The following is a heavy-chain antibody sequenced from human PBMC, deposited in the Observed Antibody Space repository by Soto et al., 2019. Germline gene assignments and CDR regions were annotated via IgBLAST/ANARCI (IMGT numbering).Heavy chain of an antibody. CDR2: INHSGST. V-gene: IGHV4-34*01. D-gene: IGHD3-3*01. CDR1: GGSFSGYC. J-gene: IGHJ6*02. CDR3: ARALNYDFWSGYPQRYYYYGMDV. Sequence: SEMLCLPCAVYGGSFSGYCGSWIRQHPGTGLEWSPEINHSGSTNYNPSLKSRVTISVDTSKNQFSLKLSSVTAADTAVYYCARALNYDFWSGYPQRYYYYGMDVWGQGTTVTVSS.